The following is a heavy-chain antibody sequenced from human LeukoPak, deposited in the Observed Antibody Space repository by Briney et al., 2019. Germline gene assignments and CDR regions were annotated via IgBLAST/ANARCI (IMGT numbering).Heavy chain of an antibody. V-gene: IGHV4-34*01. CDR2: TNHSGSP. J-gene: IGHJ5*02. CDR1: GGSFSDYY. Sequence: SETLSLTCAVYGGSFSDYYWTWIRQPPGKGLEWIGETNHSGSPNNNPSLKSRVSISFDTSKNQFSLKLTSVTAADTAVYYCARGDIVVVLNAWGQGTLVTVSS. D-gene: IGHD2-2*01. CDR3: ARGDIVVVLNA.